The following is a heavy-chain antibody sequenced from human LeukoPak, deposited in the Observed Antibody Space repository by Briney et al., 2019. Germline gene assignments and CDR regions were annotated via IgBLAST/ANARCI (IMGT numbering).Heavy chain of an antibody. Sequence: ASVKVSCKASGYTFTGYYMHWVRQAPGQGLEWMGWINPNSGGTNYAQKFQGRVTMTRDTSISTAYMELSRLRSDDTAVYYCAREVDIVVVPAAHYYMDVWGKGTTVTVSS. D-gene: IGHD2-2*03. CDR1: GYTFTGYY. CDR2: INPNSGGT. J-gene: IGHJ6*03. CDR3: AREVDIVVVPAAHYYMDV. V-gene: IGHV1-2*02.